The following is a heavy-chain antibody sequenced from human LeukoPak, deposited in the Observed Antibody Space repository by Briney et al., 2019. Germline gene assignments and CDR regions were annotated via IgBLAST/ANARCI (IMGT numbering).Heavy chain of an antibody. CDR3: ARDRVVTMGRNAFDI. J-gene: IGHJ3*02. CDR1: GYTFTSYG. CDR2: ISAYNGNT. V-gene: IGHV1-18*01. Sequence: GASVKVSCKSSGYTFTSYGISWVRQAPGQGLEWMGWISAYNGNTNYAQKLQGRVTMTTDTSTSTAYMELRSLRSDDTAVYYCARDRVVTMGRNAFDIWGQGTMVTVSS. D-gene: IGHD3-3*01.